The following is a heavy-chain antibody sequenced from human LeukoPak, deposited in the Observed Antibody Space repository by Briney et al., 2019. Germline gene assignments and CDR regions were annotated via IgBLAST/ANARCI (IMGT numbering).Heavy chain of an antibody. CDR3: ARVGGMVRGVINWFDP. CDR1: GFTFSSYS. Sequence: GGSLRLSCAASGFTFSSYSMNWVRQAPGKGLEWVSSISSSSSYIYYADSVKGRFTISRDNAKNSLYLQMNSLRAEDTAVYYCARVGGMVRGVINWFDPWGQGTLVTVSS. V-gene: IGHV3-21*01. D-gene: IGHD3-10*01. CDR2: ISSSSSYI. J-gene: IGHJ5*02.